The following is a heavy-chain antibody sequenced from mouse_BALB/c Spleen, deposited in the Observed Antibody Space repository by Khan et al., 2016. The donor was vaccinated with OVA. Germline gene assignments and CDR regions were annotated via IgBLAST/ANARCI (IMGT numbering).Heavy chain of an antibody. CDR2: INPSSGYP. J-gene: IGHJ4*01. V-gene: IGHV1-4*01. CDR3: ARRTTAKAMDY. CDR1: GYTFTSNT. Sequence: QVRLQQSGAEPARPGASVKMSCKASGYTFTSNTMPWVKQRPGQGLEWIGYINPSSGYPNYNQKFNDKATLTADKSSSTAYMQLSSLTSEDSAVYNCARRTTAKAMDYWGQGTSVTVSS. D-gene: IGHD1-2*01.